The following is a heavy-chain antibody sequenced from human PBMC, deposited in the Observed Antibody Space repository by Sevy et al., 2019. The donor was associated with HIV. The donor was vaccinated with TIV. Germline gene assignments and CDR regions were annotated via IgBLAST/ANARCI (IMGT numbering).Heavy chain of an antibody. CDR3: ARDQGKDAPMDV. CDR2: IWHDGKNK. V-gene: IGHV3-33*01. D-gene: IGHD6-13*01. Sequence: GGSLRLSCVASGFTFRNYGMHWVRQAPGKGLEWVAVIWHDGKNKNYAESVKGRFTIFRDNSKNTLYLETNSLRVEDTAVFYCARDQGKDAPMDVWGQGTTVTVSS. J-gene: IGHJ6*02. CDR1: GFTFRNYG.